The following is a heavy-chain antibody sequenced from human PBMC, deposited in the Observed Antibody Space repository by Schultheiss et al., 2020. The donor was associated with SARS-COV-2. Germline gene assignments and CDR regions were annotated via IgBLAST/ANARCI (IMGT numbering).Heavy chain of an antibody. CDR2: IWYDGSNK. D-gene: IGHD2-2*01. J-gene: IGHJ6*02. Sequence: GESLKISCAASGFTFSSYGMHWVRQAPGKGLEWVAVIWYDGSNKYYADSVKGRFTISRDNSKNTLYLQMNSLRAEDTAVYYCARGDCSSTSCLYYYYYGMDVWGQGTVVTVSS. CDR3: ARGDCSSTSCLYYYYYGMDV. V-gene: IGHV3-33*01. CDR1: GFTFSSYG.